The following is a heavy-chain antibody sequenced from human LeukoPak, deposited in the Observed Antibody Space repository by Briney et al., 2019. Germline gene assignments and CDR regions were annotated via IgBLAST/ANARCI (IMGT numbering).Heavy chain of an antibody. CDR2: INHSGST. D-gene: IGHD3-16*02. V-gene: IGHV4-34*01. CDR1: GASFSGYY. CDR3: ARHGVLDYVWGSYHYYYYMDV. J-gene: IGHJ6*03. Sequence: PSETLSLTCAVYGASFSGYYWSWIRQPPGKGLEWIGEINHSGSTNYNPSLKSRVTISVDTSKNQFSLKLSSVTAADTAVYYCARHGVLDYVWGSYHYYYYMDVWGKGTTVTISS.